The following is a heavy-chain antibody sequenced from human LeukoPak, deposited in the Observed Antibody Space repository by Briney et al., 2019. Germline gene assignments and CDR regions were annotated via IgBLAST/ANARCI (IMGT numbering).Heavy chain of an antibody. Sequence: ASVKVSCKASGYTFTSYGISWVRQAPGQGLEWMGWINPNSGGTNYAQKFQGRVTMTRDTSISTAYMELSRLKSDDTAVYYCARDLGVDCSSTSCYTVYWGQGTLVTVSS. J-gene: IGHJ4*02. V-gene: IGHV1-2*02. CDR3: ARDLGVDCSSTSCYTVY. CDR2: INPNSGGT. CDR1: GYTFTSYG. D-gene: IGHD2-2*02.